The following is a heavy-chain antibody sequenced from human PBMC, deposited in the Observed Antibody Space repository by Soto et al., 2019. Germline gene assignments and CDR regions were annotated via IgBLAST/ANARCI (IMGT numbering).Heavy chain of an antibody. J-gene: IGHJ4*02. CDR2: LYSGGNT. V-gene: IGHV3-53*01. CDR3: ARDYSGSYPGGDY. CDR1: GFTVSSNY. Sequence: EVQLVESGGGLIQPGGSLRLSCAASGFTVSSNYMSWVRQAPGRGLEWVSVLYSGGNTYYADSVKGRFTISRDNSKNTVYLQMNSLRAEDTAVYYCARDYSGSYPGGDYLGQGTLVTVSS. D-gene: IGHD1-26*01.